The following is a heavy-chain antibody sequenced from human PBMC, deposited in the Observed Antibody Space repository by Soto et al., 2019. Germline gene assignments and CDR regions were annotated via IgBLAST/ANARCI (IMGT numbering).Heavy chain of an antibody. D-gene: IGHD3-3*01. J-gene: IGHJ3*02. CDR2: INAGNGNT. V-gene: IGHV1-3*01. CDR1: GYTFTSYA. CDR3: ARAYYDFWSGPDDAFDI. Sequence: GASVKVSCKASGYTFTSYAMHWVRQAPGQRLEWMGWINAGNGNTKYSQKFQGRVTITRDTSASTAYMELSSLRSEDTAVYYCARAYYDFWSGPDDAFDIWGQGTMVTVSS.